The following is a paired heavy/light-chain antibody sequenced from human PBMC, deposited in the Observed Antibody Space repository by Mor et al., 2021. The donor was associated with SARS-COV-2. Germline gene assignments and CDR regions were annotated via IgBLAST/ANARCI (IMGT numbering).Light chain of an antibody. Sequence: QTVVTQEPSLTVSPGGTVTVTCASSTGAVTSGYYPNWFQQKPGQAPKTLIYSINKKHSWTPARFSGSLLGGKAALTLSGVQAEDEADYYCLLYYDNFWLFGGGTKLTVL. J-gene: IGLJ3*02. CDR1: TGAVTSGYY. CDR3: LLYYDNFWL. V-gene: IGLV7-43*01. CDR2: SIN.
Heavy chain of an antibody. CDR1: GGSISGTNY. D-gene: IGHD5-18*01. J-gene: IGHJ4*02. CDR3: ARQDGNHYGYDY. Sequence: QLQLQESGPGLVKPSETLSLTCTVSGGSISGTNYWVWIRQPPGKSLEWIGSIYYSGRTYYNPFLKSRVTISVDTSKSQFSLKLSSVTAADTAVYHCARQDGNHYGYDYWGQGNLVTVSS. CDR2: IYYSGRT. V-gene: IGHV4-39*01.